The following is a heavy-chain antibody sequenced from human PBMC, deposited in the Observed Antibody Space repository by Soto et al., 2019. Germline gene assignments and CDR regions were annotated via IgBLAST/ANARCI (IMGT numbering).Heavy chain of an antibody. CDR2: TSGGGGTT. J-gene: IGHJ6*03. V-gene: IGHV3-23*01. D-gene: IGHD2-2*01. Sequence: GGSLRLSCAASGFTFNSYAMSWVRQAPGKGLEWVSITSGGGGTTYYADSVKGRFAISRDNSKNTLYLEMNSLRAEDTAVYYCAKDSQARYCSSTSCPSGYYYYYMDVWGKGTTVTVSS. CDR1: GFTFNSYA. CDR3: AKDSQARYCSSTSCPSGYYYYYMDV.